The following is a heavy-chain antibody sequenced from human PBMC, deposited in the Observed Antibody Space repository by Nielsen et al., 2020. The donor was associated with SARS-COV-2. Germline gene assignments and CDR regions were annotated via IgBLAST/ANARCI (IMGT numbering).Heavy chain of an antibody. CDR1: GYTFTSYD. CDR3: ARGVQNYYYYYMDV. Sequence: ASVKVSCKASGYTFTSYDINWVRQATGQGLEWMGWMNPSSGNTGYAQKFQGRVTMTRNTSISTAYMELSSLRSEDTAVYYCARGVQNYYYYYMDVWGKGTTVTVSS. D-gene: IGHD2/OR15-2a*01. V-gene: IGHV1-8*01. J-gene: IGHJ6*03. CDR2: MNPSSGNT.